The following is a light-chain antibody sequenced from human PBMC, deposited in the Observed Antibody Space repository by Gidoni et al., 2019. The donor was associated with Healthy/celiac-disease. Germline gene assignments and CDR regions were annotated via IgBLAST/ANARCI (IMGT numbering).Light chain of an antibody. CDR2: GAS. Sequence: EIVMTQSPATLSVSPGERATLSCRASQSVSSNLAWYQQKPGQAPRLLIYGASTRATGIPARFSGSGSGTEFTLTISRLQSEDFAVYYCQQYNNWPPLTFXGXTKAEIK. CDR1: QSVSSN. J-gene: IGKJ4*01. CDR3: QQYNNWPPLT. V-gene: IGKV3-15*01.